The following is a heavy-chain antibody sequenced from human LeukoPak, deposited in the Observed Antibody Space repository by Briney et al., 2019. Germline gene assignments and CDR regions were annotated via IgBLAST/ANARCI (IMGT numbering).Heavy chain of an antibody. V-gene: IGHV3-30*04. Sequence: GGSLRLSCAASGFTFSTYAMHWVRQAPGKGLEWVAVISYDGSSKYYADSVQGRFTISRDNSKNTLYLQMNSLRAEDTAVYYCAKALSRRDGYKGDIWGQGTMVTVSS. CDR3: AKALSRRDGYKGDI. J-gene: IGHJ3*02. D-gene: IGHD5-24*01. CDR1: GFTFSTYA. CDR2: ISYDGSSK.